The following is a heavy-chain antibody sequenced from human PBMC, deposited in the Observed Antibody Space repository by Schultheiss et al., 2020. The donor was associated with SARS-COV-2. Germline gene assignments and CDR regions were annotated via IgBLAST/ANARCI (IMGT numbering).Heavy chain of an antibody. D-gene: IGHD3-22*01. J-gene: IGHJ4*02. V-gene: IGHV3-48*01. CDR3: ARWGAYDSSGYSSFDY. CDR1: GFTFSSYS. Sequence: GGSLRLSCAASGFTFSSYSMNWVRQAPGKGLEWVSYISSSGSTIYYADSVKGRFTISRDNSKNTLYLQMNSLRAEDTAVYYCARWGAYDSSGYSSFDYWGQGTLVTVSS. CDR2: ISSSGSTI.